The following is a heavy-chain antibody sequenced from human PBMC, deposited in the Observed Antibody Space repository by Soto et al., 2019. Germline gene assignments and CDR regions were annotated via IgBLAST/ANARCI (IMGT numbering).Heavy chain of an antibody. V-gene: IGHV1-2*02. Sequence: QVQLVQSGAEVKKPGASVKVSCKASGYTFTGYYMHWVRQAPGQGLEWMGWINPNSGRTNYAQKFQGRVTMTRDPSISTAYMELSRLRSDDTAVYYCARGFGVGYYYGMDVWGQGTTVTVSS. CDR3: ARGFGVGYYYGMDV. CDR2: INPNSGRT. J-gene: IGHJ6*02. CDR1: GYTFTGYY. D-gene: IGHD3-10*01.